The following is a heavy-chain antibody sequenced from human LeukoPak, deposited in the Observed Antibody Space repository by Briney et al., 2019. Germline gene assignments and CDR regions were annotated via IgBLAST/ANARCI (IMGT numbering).Heavy chain of an antibody. V-gene: IGHV3-23*01. J-gene: IGHJ4*02. CDR1: GFPFETNA. D-gene: IGHD5-18*01. Sequence: GGSLRLSCATSGFPFETNAMTWVRQAPGKGLEWVATIGNTETFYADSVTGRFTISRDHSKNTVNLQMNRLRVEDTAIYYCAKDWIQFNRVFDCFDSWGQGTLVTVSS. CDR2: IGNTET. CDR3: AKDWIQFNRVFDCFDS.